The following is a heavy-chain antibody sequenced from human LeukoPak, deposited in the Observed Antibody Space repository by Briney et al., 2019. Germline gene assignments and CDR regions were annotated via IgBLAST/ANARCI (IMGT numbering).Heavy chain of an antibody. V-gene: IGHV1-69*01. J-gene: IGHJ4*02. CDR2: IIPIFGTA. Sequence: SVKVSCKASGGTFSSYAISWVRQAPGQGLEWMGGIIPIFGTANYAQKFQGRVTITADESTSTAYMELSSLRSEDTAVYYCASGLRYCSSTSCPPGYWGQGTLVTVSS. CDR1: GGTFSSYA. D-gene: IGHD2-2*01. CDR3: ASGLRYCSSTSCPPGY.